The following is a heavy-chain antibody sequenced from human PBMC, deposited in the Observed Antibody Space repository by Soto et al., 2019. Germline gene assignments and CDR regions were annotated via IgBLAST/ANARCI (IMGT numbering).Heavy chain of an antibody. Sequence: EVQLLESGGGLVQPGGSLRLSCAASGFTFSSYAMSWVRQAPGKGLEWVSAISGRGGSTYYADSVKGRFTISRDNSQNTLYLQMNSLRAEDTAVYYCAKDRSIAAHPTDGFYWGQGTLVTVSS. CDR2: ISGRGGST. V-gene: IGHV3-23*01. J-gene: IGHJ4*02. D-gene: IGHD6-6*01. CDR3: AKDRSIAAHPTDGFY. CDR1: GFTFSSYA.